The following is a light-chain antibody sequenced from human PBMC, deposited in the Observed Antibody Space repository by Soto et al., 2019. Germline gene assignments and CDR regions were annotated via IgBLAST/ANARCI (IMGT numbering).Light chain of an antibody. CDR2: EVS. Sequence: QSALTQPASVSGSPGQSITISCTGTSSDVGAYTSVSWYQQHPGKAPKLMIYEVSTRPSGISNRFSGSKSGNTASLTISGLQAEDEADYYCSSYTSSRTPVLFGGGTKLTVL. J-gene: IGLJ3*02. V-gene: IGLV2-14*01. CDR1: SSDVGAYTS. CDR3: SSYTSSRTPVL.